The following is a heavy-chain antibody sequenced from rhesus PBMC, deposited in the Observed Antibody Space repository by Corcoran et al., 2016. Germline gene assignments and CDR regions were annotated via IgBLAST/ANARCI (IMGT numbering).Heavy chain of an antibody. CDR2: SYGSGGST. CDR1: GGSLSSNS. V-gene: IGHV4-160*01. D-gene: IGHD6-37*01. J-gene: IGHJ5-1*01. CDR3: ASPAAAAGLRNRFDV. Sequence: QVQLQESGPGLVKPSETLSLTCAVPGGSLSSNSWTWIRQAPWTGLERNGRSYGSGGSTHYNPSRKSRVSISTDTSKNQFSLKLSSVTAADTAVYYCASPAAAAGLRNRFDVWGPGVLVTVSS.